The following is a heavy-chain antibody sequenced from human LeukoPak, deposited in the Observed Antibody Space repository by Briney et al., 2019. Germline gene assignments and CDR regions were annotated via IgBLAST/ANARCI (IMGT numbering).Heavy chain of an antibody. D-gene: IGHD1-26*01. V-gene: IGHV3-21*01. J-gene: IGHJ4*02. CDR3: ARGRNSGSYRGYFDY. Sequence: GGSLRLSCAASGFTFSSYSMNWVRQAPGKGLEWVSSISSSSSYIYYADSVKGRFTISRDNAKNSLYLQMNSLRAEDTAVYYCARGRNSGSYRGYFDYWGQETLVTVSS. CDR1: GFTFSSYS. CDR2: ISSSSSYI.